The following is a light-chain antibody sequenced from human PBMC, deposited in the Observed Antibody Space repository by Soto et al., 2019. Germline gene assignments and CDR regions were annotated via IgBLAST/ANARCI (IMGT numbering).Light chain of an antibody. CDR2: IND. Sequence: QLVLTQPPSVSGAPGQRVTISCTGGTSNIGSDYGVHWYQQLPGRAPRLLIYINDKRPSGVPDRFSGSKSGTSASLAITGLQAEDEADYYCQSYDSRLSGVIFGGGTQLTVL. CDR3: QSYDSRLSGVI. V-gene: IGLV1-40*01. J-gene: IGLJ2*01. CDR1: TSNIGSDYG.